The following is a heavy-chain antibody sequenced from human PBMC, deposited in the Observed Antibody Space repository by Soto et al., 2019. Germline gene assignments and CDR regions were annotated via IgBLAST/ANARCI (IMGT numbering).Heavy chain of an antibody. D-gene: IGHD6-13*01. CDR3: AKDMEQQLWDGMDV. J-gene: IGHJ6*02. Sequence: GGSLRLSCAASGFTFDDYTMHWVRQAPGKGLEWVSLISWDGGSTYYADSVKGRFTISRDNSKNSLYLQMNSLRTEDTALYYCAKDMEQQLWDGMDVWGQGTTVTVSS. CDR1: GFTFDDYT. V-gene: IGHV3-43*01. CDR2: ISWDGGST.